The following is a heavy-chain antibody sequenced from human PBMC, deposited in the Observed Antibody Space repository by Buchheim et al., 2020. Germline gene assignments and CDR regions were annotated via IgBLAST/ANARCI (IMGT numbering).Heavy chain of an antibody. CDR1: GFTFSSYG. CDR3: AKDVRGYNYGNFDY. Sequence: EVQLLESGGGLVQPGGSLRLSCAAPGFTFSSYGMTWVRQAPGKGLEWVSVISFSGGNTYYADSVKGRFTISRDNSKNTLYLQMNSLRAEDTAVYYCAKDVRGYNYGNFDYWGQGTL. D-gene: IGHD5-18*01. CDR2: ISFSGGNT. V-gene: IGHV3-23*01. J-gene: IGHJ4*02.